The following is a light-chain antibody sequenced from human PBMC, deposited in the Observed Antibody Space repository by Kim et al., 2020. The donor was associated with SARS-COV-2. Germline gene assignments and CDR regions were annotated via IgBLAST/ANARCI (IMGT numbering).Light chain of an antibody. CDR3: LQRAYWPLT. Sequence: PGERATVSCRASQSVSSYLAWYQQKPGQAPRLLVYDASNRAAGIPARFSGSGSGTDFTLTISSLEPEDFAVYYCLQRAYWPLTFGGGTKVDIK. J-gene: IGKJ4*01. V-gene: IGKV3-11*01. CDR1: QSVSSY. CDR2: DAS.